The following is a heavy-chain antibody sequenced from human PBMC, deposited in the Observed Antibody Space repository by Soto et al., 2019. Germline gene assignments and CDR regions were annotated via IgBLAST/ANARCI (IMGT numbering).Heavy chain of an antibody. Sequence: SETLSLTCTVSGGSISSGDYYWSWIRQPPGKGLEWIGYIYYSGSTYYNPSLKSRVTISVDTSKNQFSLKLSSVTAADTAVYYCAGEPYYYDSSGSGKGDYWGQGTLVTVSS. J-gene: IGHJ4*02. CDR2: IYYSGST. V-gene: IGHV4-30-4*01. CDR3: AGEPYYYDSSGSGKGDY. D-gene: IGHD3-22*01. CDR1: GGSISSGDYY.